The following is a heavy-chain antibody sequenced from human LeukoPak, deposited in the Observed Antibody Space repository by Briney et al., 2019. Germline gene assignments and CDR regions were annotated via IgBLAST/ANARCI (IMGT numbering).Heavy chain of an antibody. V-gene: IGHV4-4*07. CDR3: ARDFRHEIFGGVIA. Sequence: PSETLSLTCTVSGGSISSYYWSWIRQPAGKGLEWIGRIYTSGSTNYNPSLKSRVTISVDTSKNQFSLKLSSVTAADTAVYYCARDFRHEIFGGVIAWGQGTLVTVSS. CDR1: GGSISSYY. CDR2: IYTSGST. D-gene: IGHD3-16*02. J-gene: IGHJ5*02.